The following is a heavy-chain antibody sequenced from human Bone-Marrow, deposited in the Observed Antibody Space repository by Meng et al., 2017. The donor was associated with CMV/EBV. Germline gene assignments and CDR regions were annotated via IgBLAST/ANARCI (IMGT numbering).Heavy chain of an antibody. CDR2: MYSGGSST. J-gene: IGHJ6*02. D-gene: IGHD2-2*02. Sequence: GGSLRPSCAASGFTFSSYAMSWVRQAPGKGLEWVSVMYSGGSSTYYADSVKGRFTISRDNSKSTLYLQMNSLRAEDTGVYYCAKGRGYCSRTSCYIYGHGYGMDVWGQGTTATVSS. V-gene: IGHV3-23*03. CDR1: GFTFSSYA. CDR3: AKGRGYCSRTSCYIYGHGYGMDV.